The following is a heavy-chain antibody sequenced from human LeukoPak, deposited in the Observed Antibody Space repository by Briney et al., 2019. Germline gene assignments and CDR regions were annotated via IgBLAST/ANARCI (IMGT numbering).Heavy chain of an antibody. D-gene: IGHD6-6*01. CDR3: TRDSSSREFDQ. V-gene: IGHV3-33*01. Sequence: GGSLRLSCAASAFTFSGFGMHWVRQTPGKGLEWVAVVWSDGRTKYYADSVEGRFTISRDNSKNTLYLEMNSLRAEDTAVYYCTRDSSSREFDQWGQGSLVTVSS. CDR1: AFTFSGFG. CDR2: VWSDGRTK. J-gene: IGHJ4*02.